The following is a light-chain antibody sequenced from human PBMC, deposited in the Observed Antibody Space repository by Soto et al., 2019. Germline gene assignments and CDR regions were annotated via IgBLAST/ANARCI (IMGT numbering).Light chain of an antibody. CDR2: GNN. CDR1: DSNIGAGYD. Sequence: QAVVTQPPSVSGAPGQRATISCTGSDSNIGAGYDVHWYQQLPGTAPRLLMYGNNNRPSGVPDRFSGSKSGTSASLAIGGLQAEDEADYYCQTFDSSPSGFVVFGGGTKLTVL. J-gene: IGLJ3*02. CDR3: QTFDSSPSGFVV. V-gene: IGLV1-40*01.